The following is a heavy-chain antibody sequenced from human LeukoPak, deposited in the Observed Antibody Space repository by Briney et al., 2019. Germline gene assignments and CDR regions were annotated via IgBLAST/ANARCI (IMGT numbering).Heavy chain of an antibody. Sequence: SETLSLTCTVSGGSISSYYWSWIRQPPGKGLEWIGYIYYSGSTNYNPSLKSRVTISVDTSKNQFSLKLSSVTAADTAVYYCAGTGPRYCSSTSRYGMDVWGQGTTVTVSS. CDR2: IYYSGST. CDR3: AGTGPRYCSSTSRYGMDV. V-gene: IGHV4-59*08. D-gene: IGHD2-2*01. J-gene: IGHJ6*02. CDR1: GGSISSYY.